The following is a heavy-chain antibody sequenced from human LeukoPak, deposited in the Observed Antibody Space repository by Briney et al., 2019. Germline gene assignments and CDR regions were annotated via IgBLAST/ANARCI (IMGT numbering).Heavy chain of an antibody. CDR1: GFSFSYYW. Sequence: GGSLRLSCAASGFSFSYYWMHWVRQGSGKGPVWVSRIIGDGTRTDYADSVRGRFTISRDNAKSTLYLQMNSLTVEDTAVYYCLRVDDTNGHNWFDPWGQGTLVTVSS. CDR3: LRVDDTNGHNWFDP. V-gene: IGHV3-74*01. CDR2: IIGDGTRT. D-gene: IGHD2-8*01. J-gene: IGHJ5*02.